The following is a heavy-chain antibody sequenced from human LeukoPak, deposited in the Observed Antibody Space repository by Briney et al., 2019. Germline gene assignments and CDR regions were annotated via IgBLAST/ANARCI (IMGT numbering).Heavy chain of an antibody. Sequence: PSETLSLTCAVSGYSISSGYYWGWIRQPPGKGLEWIGSIYHSGSTYYNPSLKSRVTISVDTSKNQFSLKLSSVTAADTAVYYCATHVEEGWDAFDIWGQGTMVTVSS. CDR2: IYHSGST. V-gene: IGHV4-38-2*01. J-gene: IGHJ3*02. CDR3: ATHVEEGWDAFDI. CDR1: GYSISSGYY.